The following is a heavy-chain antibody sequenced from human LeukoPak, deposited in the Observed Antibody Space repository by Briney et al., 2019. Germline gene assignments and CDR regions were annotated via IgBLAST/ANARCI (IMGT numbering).Heavy chain of an antibody. CDR2: IRSKANSYAT. Sequence: GGSLRLSCAASGFTFSGSAMHWVRQASRKGLEWVGRIRSKANSYATAYAASVKGRFTISRDDSKNTAYLQMNSLRAEDTAVYYCAKLWFGEPYDAFDIWGQGTMVTVSS. CDR3: AKLWFGEPYDAFDI. D-gene: IGHD3-10*01. V-gene: IGHV3-73*01. J-gene: IGHJ3*02. CDR1: GFTFSGSA.